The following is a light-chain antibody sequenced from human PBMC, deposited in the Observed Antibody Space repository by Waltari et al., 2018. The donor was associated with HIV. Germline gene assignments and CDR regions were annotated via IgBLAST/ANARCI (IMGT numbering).Light chain of an antibody. V-gene: IGLV4-60*03. CDR3: ETWVRNTRV. CDR1: SGHINYI. Sequence: QPVLTQSSSASASLGSSVKLTCTLSSGHINYIIAWHQQQPGKAPRFLMQLEGSGSSDQGNGIPDRLCGYSSGPDRYLTISSLQSDDEADYYCETWVRNTRVFGGGTKLTVL. J-gene: IGLJ2*01. CDR2: LEGSGSS.